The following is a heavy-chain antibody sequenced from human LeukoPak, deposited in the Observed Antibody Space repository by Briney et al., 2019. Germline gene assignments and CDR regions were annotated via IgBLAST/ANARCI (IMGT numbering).Heavy chain of an antibody. V-gene: IGHV3-30*04. D-gene: IGHD3-9*01. CDR3: ARVILTGYYFPDAFDI. Sequence: GSLRLSCAASGFPFSSYAMHWVRQAPGKGLEWVAVISSDGSNKYYADSMKGRFTISRDNSKNTLYLQMNSLRAEDTAVYYCARVILTGYYFPDAFDIWGQGTMVTVSS. J-gene: IGHJ3*02. CDR2: ISSDGSNK. CDR1: GFPFSSYA.